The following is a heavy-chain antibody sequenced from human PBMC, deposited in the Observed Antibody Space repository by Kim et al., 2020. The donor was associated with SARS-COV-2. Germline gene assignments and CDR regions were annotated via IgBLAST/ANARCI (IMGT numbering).Heavy chain of an antibody. Sequence: SVKVSCKASGYTFTYRYLHWVRQAPGQALEWMGWITPFNGNTNYAQKFQDRVTITRDRSMSTAYMELSSLRSEDTAMYYCATVGATGGAFDYWGQGTLVTVSS. CDR2: ITPFNGNT. V-gene: IGHV1-45*02. CDR3: ATVGATGGAFDY. CDR1: GYTFTYRY. D-gene: IGHD1-26*01. J-gene: IGHJ4*02.